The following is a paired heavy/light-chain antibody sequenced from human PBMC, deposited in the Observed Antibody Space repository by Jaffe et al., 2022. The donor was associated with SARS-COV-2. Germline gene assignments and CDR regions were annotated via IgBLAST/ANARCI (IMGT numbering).Light chain of an antibody. J-gene: IGKJ1*01. CDR3: MQTLQIPRT. CDR2: LGS. CDR1: QSLLHSNGNNY. V-gene: IGKV2-28*01. Sequence: DIVMTQSPLSLPVILGEPASIACRSSQSLLHSNGNNYLDWYLQKPGQSPQLLIYLGSNRASGVPDRFSGSGSGTDFTLKISRVEAEDVGVYYCMQTLQIPRTFGQGTKVEIK.
Heavy chain of an antibody. CDR2: ISGTSGSYI. CDR3: ARASPGMDV. Sequence: EVQLVESGGGLVKPGGSLRLSCAASGFTFSDFAMNWVRQAPGKGLEWVSCISGTSGSYIYYIDSVKGRFTISRDNARNSLFLEMNSLRPEDTAVYYCARASPGMDVWGQGTTVTVSS. V-gene: IGHV3-21*01. CDR1: GFTFSDFA. J-gene: IGHJ6*02.